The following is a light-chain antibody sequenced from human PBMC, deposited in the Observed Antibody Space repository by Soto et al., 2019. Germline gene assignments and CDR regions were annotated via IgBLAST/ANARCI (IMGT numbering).Light chain of an antibody. CDR3: QQRSNWPIT. J-gene: IGKJ5*01. V-gene: IGKV3-11*01. Sequence: EIVLTQSPATLSLSPGERDTLSCRTSQSVSKYFAWYQQKPGRAPRLLIYDASSRATGIPARFIGSGSGTDFTLTISSLEPEDFAIYYCQQRSNWPITFGQGTRLEI. CDR1: QSVSKY. CDR2: DAS.